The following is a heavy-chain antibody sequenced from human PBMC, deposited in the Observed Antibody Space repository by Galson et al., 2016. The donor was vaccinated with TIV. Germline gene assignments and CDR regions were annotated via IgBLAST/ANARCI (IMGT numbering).Heavy chain of an antibody. CDR3: ARDNQATFGYDDAFDI. J-gene: IGHJ3*02. V-gene: IGHV1-69*13. CDR1: GGIFRSQA. Sequence: SVKVSCKASGGIFRSQAISWVRQAPGQGLEWMGGIIAIFATVTYAQKFQHRLSITADESTSTSYMELSSLTSEDTAVYYCARDNQATFGYDDAFDIWGQGTLVTVSS. D-gene: IGHD5-12*01. CDR2: IIAIFATV.